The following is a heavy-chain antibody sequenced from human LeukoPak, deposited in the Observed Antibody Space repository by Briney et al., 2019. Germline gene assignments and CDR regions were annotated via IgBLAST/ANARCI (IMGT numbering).Heavy chain of an antibody. V-gene: IGHV4-59*01. J-gene: IGHJ3*02. CDR3: ARENWESAFDI. D-gene: IGHD1-26*01. Sequence: SETLSLTCTVSGGSISSYYWSWIRQPPGKGLEWIGYIYYSGSTNYNPSLKSRVTISADTSKNQFSLKLSSVTAADTAVYYCARENWESAFDIWGQGTMVTVSS. CDR1: GGSISSYY. CDR2: IYYSGST.